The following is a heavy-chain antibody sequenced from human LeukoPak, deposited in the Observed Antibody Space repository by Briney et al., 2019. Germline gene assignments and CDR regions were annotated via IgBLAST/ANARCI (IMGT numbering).Heavy chain of an antibody. CDR1: GGSFSGYY. Sequence: PSETLSLTCAVYGGSFSGYYWSWIRQPPGKGLEWIGEISHSGSTNYNPSLKSRATISVDASKNQFSLKLSSVTAADTAVYYCARALGLYDFWSGYYSHYFDYWGQGTLVTVSS. J-gene: IGHJ4*02. V-gene: IGHV4-34*01. D-gene: IGHD3-3*01. CDR2: ISHSGST. CDR3: ARALGLYDFWSGYYSHYFDY.